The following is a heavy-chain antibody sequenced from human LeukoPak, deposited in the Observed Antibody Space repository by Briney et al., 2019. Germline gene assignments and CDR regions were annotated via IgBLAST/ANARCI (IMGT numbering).Heavy chain of an antibody. CDR3: ARAPPGGSGSYYYYYYYMDV. Sequence: TGGSLRLSCAASGFTFSSYNMNWVRQAPGQGLEWVSSITSGSSYIYYADSVKGRFTISRDNAKSSLYLQMNSLRAEDTAVYYCARAPPGGSGSYYYYYYYMDVWGKGTTVTVSS. J-gene: IGHJ6*03. CDR1: GFTFSSYN. CDR2: ITSGSSYI. V-gene: IGHV3-21*01. D-gene: IGHD3-16*01.